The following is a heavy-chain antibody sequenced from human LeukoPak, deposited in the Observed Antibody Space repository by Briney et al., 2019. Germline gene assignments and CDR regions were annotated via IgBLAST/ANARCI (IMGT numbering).Heavy chain of an antibody. CDR2: ISGDGGTT. Sequence: PGGSLRLSCAASGFTFADYALHWVRQAPGKGLEWVSLISGDGGTTYYADSVRGRFTISRDNSRNSLYLQLSSLRTEDTALYYCATTKPTTWWGQEALITVSS. D-gene: IGHD1-7*01. J-gene: IGHJ4*02. V-gene: IGHV3-43*02. CDR1: GFTFADYA. CDR3: ATTKPTTW.